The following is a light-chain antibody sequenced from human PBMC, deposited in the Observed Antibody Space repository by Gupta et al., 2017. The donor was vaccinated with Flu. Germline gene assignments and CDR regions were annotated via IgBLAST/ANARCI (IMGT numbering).Light chain of an antibody. CDR2: DAA. CDR1: QSVSVY. CDR3: QQRASWPPIT. Sequence: ATLPLSPGERATLSCRASQSVSVYLAWYQHRPGQAPRLLVYDAAKRATGIPARFSGSGSGTDFTLTISRLEPEDFAVYYCQQRASWPPITFGQGTRLELK. V-gene: IGKV3-11*01. J-gene: IGKJ5*01.